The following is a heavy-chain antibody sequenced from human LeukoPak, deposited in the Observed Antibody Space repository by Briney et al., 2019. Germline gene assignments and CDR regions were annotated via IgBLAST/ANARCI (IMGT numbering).Heavy chain of an antibody. J-gene: IGHJ4*02. CDR1: GGTFSSCA. Sequence: SVKVSCKASGGTFSSCAISWVRQAPGQGLEWMGGIIPIFGAANYAQKFQGRVTITTDESTSTAYMELSSLRSEDTAVYYCARGYYYDSSGYPYYFDYWGQGTLVTVSS. CDR3: ARGYYYDSSGYPYYFDY. V-gene: IGHV1-69*05. CDR2: IIPIFGAA. D-gene: IGHD3-22*01.